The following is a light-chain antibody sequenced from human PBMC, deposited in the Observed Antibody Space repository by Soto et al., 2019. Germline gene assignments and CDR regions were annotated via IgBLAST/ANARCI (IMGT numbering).Light chain of an antibody. J-gene: IGLJ1*01. CDR3: SSYRSSTTLYV. V-gene: IGLV2-14*01. Sequence: QSALTQPASVSGSPGQSITISCTGTSSDIGDYDYVSWYQQYPGKAPNLLLYEVSNRPSGVSTRFSGSKSGNTASLTISGLQPEDEAHYYCSSYRSSTTLYVFGNGTKVTVL. CDR1: SSDIGDYDY. CDR2: EVS.